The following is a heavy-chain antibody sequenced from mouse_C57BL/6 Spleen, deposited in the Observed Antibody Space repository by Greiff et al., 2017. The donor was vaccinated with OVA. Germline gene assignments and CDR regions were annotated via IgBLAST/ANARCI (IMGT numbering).Heavy chain of an antibody. Sequence: EVKLMESGGDLVKPGGSLKLSCAASGFTFSSYGMSWVRQTPDKRLEWVATISSGGSYTYYPDSVKGRFTISRDNAKNTLYLQMSSLKSEDTAMYYCARQESGSSYDYWGQGTTLTVSS. D-gene: IGHD1-1*01. CDR2: ISSGGSYT. J-gene: IGHJ2*01. CDR1: GFTFSSYG. V-gene: IGHV5-6*01. CDR3: ARQESGSSYDY.